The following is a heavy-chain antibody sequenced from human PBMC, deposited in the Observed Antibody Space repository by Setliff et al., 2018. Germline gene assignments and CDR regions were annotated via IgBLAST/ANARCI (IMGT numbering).Heavy chain of an antibody. CDR3: ARDGGGDSDAFDI. D-gene: IGHD3-16*01. CDR2: IIPIFGTA. Sequence: GASVKVSCKASGGTFSSYAISWVRQAPGQGLEWMGGIIPIFGTANYAQKFQGRVTITADESTSTAYMELGRLRSDDTAVYFCARDGGGDSDAFDIWGQGTMVTVSS. V-gene: IGHV1-69*13. J-gene: IGHJ3*02. CDR1: GGTFSSYA.